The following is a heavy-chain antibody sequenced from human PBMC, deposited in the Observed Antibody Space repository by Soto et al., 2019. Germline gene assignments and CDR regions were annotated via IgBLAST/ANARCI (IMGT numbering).Heavy chain of an antibody. Sequence: ASVKVSCKASGYSFRSYGFSWVRQAPGRSLEWMGWIDGYNGNTRYAQNFQGRVTMTTDPKTDTGYMELKSLGYDDTATYFCVRDLPWDLGYRRSCCRFDYWGQGTLVTVSS. CDR2: IDGYNGNT. CDR3: VRDLPWDLGYRRSCCRFDY. V-gene: IGHV1-18*01. D-gene: IGHD6-13*01. CDR1: GYSFRSYG. J-gene: IGHJ4*02.